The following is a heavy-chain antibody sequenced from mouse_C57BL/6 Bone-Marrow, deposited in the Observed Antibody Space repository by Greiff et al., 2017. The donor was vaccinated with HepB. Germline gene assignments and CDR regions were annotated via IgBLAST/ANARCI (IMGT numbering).Heavy chain of an antibody. V-gene: IGHV2-2*01. CDR2: IWSGGST. J-gene: IGHJ4*01. D-gene: IGHD1-1*01. Sequence: VQLQQSGPGLVQPSQSLSITCTVSGFSLTSYGVHWVRQSPGKGLEWLGVIWSGGSTDYNAAFISRLSISKDNSKSQVSFKMNSLQADDTAIYYCARRWRGSSYTYAMDYWGQGTSVTVSS. CDR1: GFSLTSYG. CDR3: ARRWRGSSYTYAMDY.